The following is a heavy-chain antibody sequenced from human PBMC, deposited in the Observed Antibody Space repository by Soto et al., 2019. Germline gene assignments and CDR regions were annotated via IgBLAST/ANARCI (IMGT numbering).Heavy chain of an antibody. D-gene: IGHD3-3*01. V-gene: IGHV1-46*03. Sequence: ASVKVSCKASGYTFTSYYMHWVRQAPGQGLEWMGIINPSGGSTSYAQKFQGRVTMTRDTSTSTVYMELSSLRSEDTAVYYCARDAGIFGVVIISAWFDPWGQGTLVTVSS. J-gene: IGHJ5*02. CDR1: GYTFTSYY. CDR2: INPSGGST. CDR3: ARDAGIFGVVIISAWFDP.